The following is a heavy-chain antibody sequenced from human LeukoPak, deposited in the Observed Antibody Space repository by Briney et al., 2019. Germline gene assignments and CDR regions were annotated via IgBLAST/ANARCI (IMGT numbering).Heavy chain of an antibody. CDR2: ISGSGGST. CDR3: AKLRSSSGDY. D-gene: IGHD6-19*01. Sequence: GGSLRLSCAASGFTFSRYAMNWVRQAPGKGLEWVSAISGSGGSTYYADSVKGRFTISRDNSKNTLYLQMNSLRAEDTAVYYCAKLRSSSGDYWGQGTLVTVSS. J-gene: IGHJ4*02. V-gene: IGHV3-23*01. CDR1: GFTFSRYA.